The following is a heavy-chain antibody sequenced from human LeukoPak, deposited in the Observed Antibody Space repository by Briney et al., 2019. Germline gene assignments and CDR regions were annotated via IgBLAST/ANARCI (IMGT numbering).Heavy chain of an antibody. CDR1: GFTFSSYA. D-gene: IGHD5-18*01. CDR3: ARALGYGVGAFDI. Sequence: GVLRLSCAASGFTFSSYAMHWVRQAPGKGLEYVSAISSNGGSTYYANSVKGRFTISRDNSKNTLYLQMGSLRAEDMAVYYCARALGYGVGAFDIWGQGTMVTVYS. V-gene: IGHV3-64*01. CDR2: ISSNGGST. J-gene: IGHJ3*02.